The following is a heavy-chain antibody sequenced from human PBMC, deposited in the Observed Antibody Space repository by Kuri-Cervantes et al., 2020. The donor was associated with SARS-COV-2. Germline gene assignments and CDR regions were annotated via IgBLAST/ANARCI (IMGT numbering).Heavy chain of an antibody. CDR3: ATHDSRGYYYDY. V-gene: IGHV1-46*01. J-gene: IGHJ4*02. D-gene: IGHD3-22*01. Sequence: ASVKVSCKASGYIFTNYYMSWVRQAPGQGLEWLGIINPSGGGTSYAQKFQGRVTMTRDTSTSTVYMELRSLTSDDTAVYYCATHDSRGYYYDYWGQGTLVTVSS. CDR1: GYIFTNYY. CDR2: INPSGGGT.